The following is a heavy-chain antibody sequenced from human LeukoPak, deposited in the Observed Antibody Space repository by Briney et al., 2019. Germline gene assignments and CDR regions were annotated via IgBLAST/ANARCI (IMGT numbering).Heavy chain of an antibody. J-gene: IGHJ4*02. CDR2: IYSSGST. V-gene: IGHV4-4*07. CDR1: GGSISSYY. CDR3: ARGPPPDFDY. Sequence: SETLSLTCTVSGGSISSYYWSWIRQPAGKGLKWIGRIYSSGSTDYNPSLKSRVTMSVDTSKNQFSLRLTSVTAADTAVYYCARGPPPDFDYWGQGTLVTVSS.